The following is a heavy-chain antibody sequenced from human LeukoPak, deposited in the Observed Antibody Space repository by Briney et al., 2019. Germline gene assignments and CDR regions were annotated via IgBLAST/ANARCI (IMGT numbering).Heavy chain of an antibody. CDR1: GGSFSGYY. V-gene: IGHV4-34*01. CDR3: AGKLRFGKFDY. D-gene: IGHD3-16*01. CDR2: INHSRST. J-gene: IGHJ4*02. Sequence: SETLSLTCAVYGGSFSGYYWSWIRQPPGKGLEWIGEINHSRSTNYNPSLKSRVTISVDTSKNQFSLKLSSVTAADTAVYYCAGKLRFGKFDYWGQGTLVTVSS.